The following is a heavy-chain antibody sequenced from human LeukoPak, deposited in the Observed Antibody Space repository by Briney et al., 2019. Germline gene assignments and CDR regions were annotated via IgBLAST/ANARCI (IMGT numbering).Heavy chain of an antibody. J-gene: IGHJ6*03. Sequence: GGSLRLSCAASGFTFSSYSMNWVRQAPGKGLEWVSSISSSSSYIYYADSVKGRFTISRDNAKNSLYLQMNRLRAEDTAVYYCARVDYSNYAVYYYYYYMDVWGKGTTVTVSS. D-gene: IGHD4-11*01. CDR2: ISSSSSYI. CDR1: GFTFSSYS. V-gene: IGHV3-21*01. CDR3: ARVDYSNYAVYYYYYYMDV.